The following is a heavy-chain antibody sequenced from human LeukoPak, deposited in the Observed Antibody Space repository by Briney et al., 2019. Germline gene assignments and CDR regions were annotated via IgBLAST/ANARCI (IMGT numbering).Heavy chain of an antibody. CDR1: GFTFSSYA. D-gene: IGHD6-13*01. Sequence: GGSLRLSCAASGFTFSSYAMSWVRQAPGKGLEWVSAISGSGGSTYYADSVKGRFTISRDNSKNTLYLQMNSLRAEDTAVYYCARHSGYSSSWIDSFDIWGQGTMVTVSS. CDR3: ARHSGYSSSWIDSFDI. J-gene: IGHJ3*02. V-gene: IGHV3-23*01. CDR2: ISGSGGST.